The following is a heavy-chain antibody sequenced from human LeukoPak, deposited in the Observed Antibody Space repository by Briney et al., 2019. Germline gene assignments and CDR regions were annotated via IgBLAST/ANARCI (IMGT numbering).Heavy chain of an antibody. CDR3: AKDRAVAGTVDY. J-gene: IGHJ4*02. CDR1: GFTFSSYA. D-gene: IGHD6-19*01. CDR2: ISGSGGST. V-gene: IGHV3-23*01. Sequence: GGSLRLSCAASGFTFSSYAMSWVRQAPGKGLEWVSAISGSGGSTYYADSVKGRSTISRDNSKNTLYLQMNSLRAEDTAVYYCAKDRAVAGTVDYWGQGTLVTVSS.